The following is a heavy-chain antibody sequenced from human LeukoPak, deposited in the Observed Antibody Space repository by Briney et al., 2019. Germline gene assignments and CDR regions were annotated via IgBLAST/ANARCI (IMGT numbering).Heavy chain of an antibody. CDR2: ISSSGSNI. V-gene: IGHV3-48*03. CDR1: GFTFSSCE. J-gene: IGHJ4*02. Sequence: PGGSLRLSCAASGFTFSSCEMNWVRQAPGKGLEWVSYISSSGSNIYYADSVRGRFTISRDNAKNSLYLQMNSLRAEDTAIYYCARCGRGYDSSGYYSYWGQGTLVTVSS. D-gene: IGHD3-22*01. CDR3: ARCGRGYDSSGYYSY.